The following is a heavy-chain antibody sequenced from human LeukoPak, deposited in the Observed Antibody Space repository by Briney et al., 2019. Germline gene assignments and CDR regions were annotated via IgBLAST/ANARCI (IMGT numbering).Heavy chain of an antibody. J-gene: IGHJ4*02. CDR2: INPNSGGT. V-gene: IGHV1-2*02. CDR1: GYTFTGYY. D-gene: IGHD3-3*01. CDR3: ARGPHHYDFWSGYHGDY. Sequence: ASVKVSCKASGYTFTGYYMHWVRQAPGQGLEWMGWINPNSGGTNYAQKFQGRVTMTRDTSISTAYMELSRLRSDDTAVYYCARGPHHYDFWSGYHGDYWGQGTLDTVSS.